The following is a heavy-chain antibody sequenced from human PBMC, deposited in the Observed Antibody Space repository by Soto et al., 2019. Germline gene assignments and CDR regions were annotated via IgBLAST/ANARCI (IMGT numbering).Heavy chain of an antibody. D-gene: IGHD2-21*02. CDR1: GCSISSYY. CDR3: ARDRYCGGDCYSI. V-gene: IGHV4-59*01. J-gene: IGHJ4*01. Sequence: XETLSLTCTVSGCSISSYYWSWIRQPPGKGLEWIGYIYYSGSTNYNPSLKSRVTISVDTSKNQSSLKLSSVTAADTAVYYCARDRYCGGDCYSIWGHGTLVTVSS. CDR2: IYYSGST.